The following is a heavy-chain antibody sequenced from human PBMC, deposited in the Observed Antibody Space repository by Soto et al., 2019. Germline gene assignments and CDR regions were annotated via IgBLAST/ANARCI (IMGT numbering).Heavy chain of an antibody. CDR3: ARASSIAAAARWSWFDP. CDR2: MNPNSGNT. CDR1: GYTFTSYD. Sequence: QVQLVQSGAEVKKPGASVKVSCKASGYTFTSYDINWVRQATGQGLEWMGWMNPNSGNTGYAQKFQGRVTMTRNTSISTAYMELSSLRSEDTAVYYCARASSIAAAARWSWFDPWGQGTLVTVSS. D-gene: IGHD6-13*01. V-gene: IGHV1-8*01. J-gene: IGHJ5*02.